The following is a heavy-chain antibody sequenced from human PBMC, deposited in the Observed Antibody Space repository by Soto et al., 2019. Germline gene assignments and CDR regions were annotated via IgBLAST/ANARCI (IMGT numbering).Heavy chain of an antibody. Sequence: ETLSLTCTVSGGSISGNYNFWGWIRQPPGKGLEWIASISYSGTINYNPSLKSRVTISVDRSKNQFSLKLSSVTAADTAVYYCAGRRDGYDEPKDYWGQGTLVTVSS. J-gene: IGHJ4*02. V-gene: IGHV4-39*07. D-gene: IGHD5-12*01. CDR3: AGRRDGYDEPKDY. CDR2: ISYSGTI. CDR1: GGSISGNYNF.